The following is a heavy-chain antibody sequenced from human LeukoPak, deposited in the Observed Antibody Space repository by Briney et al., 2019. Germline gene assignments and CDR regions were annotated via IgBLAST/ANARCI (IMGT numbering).Heavy chain of an antibody. Sequence: ASVKVSCKASGYTFSSYDINWVRQATGQGLEWMGWMNPKSGDTGYAQKFQGRVTMTRNTSISTAYMELSSLRSEDTAVYYCVRMYYYASGSSPNWFDPWGQGTLVTVSS. J-gene: IGHJ5*02. CDR3: VRMYYYASGSSPNWFDP. CDR1: GYTFSSYD. D-gene: IGHD3-10*01. CDR2: MNPKSGDT. V-gene: IGHV1-8*02.